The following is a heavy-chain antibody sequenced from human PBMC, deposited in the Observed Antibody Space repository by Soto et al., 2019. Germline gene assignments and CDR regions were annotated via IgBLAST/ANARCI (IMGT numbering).Heavy chain of an antibody. J-gene: IGHJ5*02. CDR2: ISYDGSNK. V-gene: IGHV3-30*18. CDR3: AKDAPIMITFGGGQDLYNWFDP. D-gene: IGHD3-16*01. CDR1: GFTFSSYG. Sequence: GESLKISCAASGFTFSSYGMHWVRQAPGKGLEWVAVISYDGSNKYYADYVKGRFTISRDNSKNTLYLQMNSLRAEDTAVYYCAKDAPIMITFGGGQDLYNWFDPWGQGTLVTVSS.